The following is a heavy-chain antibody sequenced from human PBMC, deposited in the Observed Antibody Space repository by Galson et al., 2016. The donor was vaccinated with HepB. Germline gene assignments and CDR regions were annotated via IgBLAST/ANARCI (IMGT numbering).Heavy chain of an antibody. D-gene: IGHD3-3*01. CDR2: IYWDADK. CDR1: GFSLRTGGVG. J-gene: IGHJ4*02. CDR3: THIFFGEAYIPFDY. V-gene: IGHV2-5*02. Sequence: PALVKPTQTLTLTCTFSGFSLRTGGVGVGWIRQPPGKALEWLALIYWDADKRYSPSLKNRLTITKDTSKNQVVLTMTKMDPVDTATHYCTHIFFGEAYIPFDYWGQGILVTVSS.